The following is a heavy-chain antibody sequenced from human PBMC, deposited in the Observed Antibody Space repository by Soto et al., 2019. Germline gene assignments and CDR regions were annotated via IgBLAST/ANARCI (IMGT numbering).Heavy chain of an antibody. D-gene: IGHD1-1*01. J-gene: IGHJ4*02. Sequence: SPVKRYRKASGCAFSGYAISWVRQAPGQGLEWMGGIIPIFGTANYAQKFQGRVTITADKSTSTAYMELSSLRSEDTAVYYCGRSHGTGTGFGYWAQRTLGTVYS. CDR3: GRSHGTGTGFGY. V-gene: IGHV1-69*06. CDR2: IIPIFGTA. CDR1: GCAFSGYA.